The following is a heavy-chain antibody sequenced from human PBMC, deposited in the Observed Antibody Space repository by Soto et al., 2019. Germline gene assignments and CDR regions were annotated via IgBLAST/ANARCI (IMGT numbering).Heavy chain of an antibody. V-gene: IGHV3-33*01. D-gene: IGHD3-22*01. CDR3: ARDSHYYDSSEGCTDY. CDR2: IWYDGSNK. J-gene: IGHJ4*02. Sequence: QVQLVESGGGVVQPGRSLRLSCAASGFTFSSYGMHWVRQAPGKGLEWVAVIWYDGSNKYYADSVKGRFTISRDNSKNTLYLQMNSLRAEDTAVYYCARDSHYYDSSEGCTDYWGQGTLVTVSS. CDR1: GFTFSSYG.